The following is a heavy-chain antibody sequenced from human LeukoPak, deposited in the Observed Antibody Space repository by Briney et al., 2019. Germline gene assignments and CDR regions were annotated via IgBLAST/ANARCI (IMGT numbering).Heavy chain of an antibody. V-gene: IGHV4-59*08. J-gene: IGHJ4*02. CDR3: ARQVDYFDY. CDR2: IYHSGST. CDR1: GGSISSYY. Sequence: TSETLSLTCTVSGGSISSYYWSWIRQPPGKGLEWIGSIYHSGSTYYNPSLKSRVTISVDTSKNQFSLKLSSVTAADTAVYYCARQVDYFDYWGQGTLVTVSS.